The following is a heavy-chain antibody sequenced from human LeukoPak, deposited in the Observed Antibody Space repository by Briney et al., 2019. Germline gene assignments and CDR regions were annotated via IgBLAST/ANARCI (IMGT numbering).Heavy chain of an antibody. Sequence: AETLCLTCAASGGSIRSYYWSWIRQAPGKGLEWIGSICYSSNAYYNPYPKSRVTISVDTSKNQFCLNLSPVTAADTAGYYCARVIVAYYYDSRPHSGAYYTDAWGKGTTLTVSS. CDR2: ICYSSNA. J-gene: IGHJ6*03. D-gene: IGHD3-22*01. CDR3: ARVIVAYYYDSRPHSGAYYTDA. CDR1: GGSIRSYY. V-gene: IGHV4-59*12.